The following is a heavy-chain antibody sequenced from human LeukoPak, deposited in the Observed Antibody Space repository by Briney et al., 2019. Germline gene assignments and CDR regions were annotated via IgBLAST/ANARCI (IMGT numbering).Heavy chain of an antibody. J-gene: IGHJ4*02. CDR2: ISGSGGST. Sequence: GGTLRLSCAASGFTFSSYGMSWVRQAPGKGLEWVSAISGSGGSTYYADSVKGRFTISRDNSKNTLYLQMNSLRAEDTAVYYCARDRGITMVRGDIFYWGQGTLVTVSS. V-gene: IGHV3-23*01. CDR1: GFTFSSYG. CDR3: ARDRGITMVRGDIFY. D-gene: IGHD3-10*01.